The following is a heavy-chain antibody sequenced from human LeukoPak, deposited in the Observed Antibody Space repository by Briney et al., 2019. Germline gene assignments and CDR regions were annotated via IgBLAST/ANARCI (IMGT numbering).Heavy chain of an antibody. D-gene: IGHD3-16*01. Sequence: PSETLSLTCTVSGGSISSSSYYWGWIRQPPGKGLEWIGSIYYSGSTYINPSLKSRVTISLDRSKNQFSLKLSSVTAADTAVYYCARGGILGDYSFDSWGQGTLVTVSS. CDR2: IYYSGST. CDR3: ARGGILGDYSFDS. CDR1: GGSISSSSYY. V-gene: IGHV4-39*07. J-gene: IGHJ4*02.